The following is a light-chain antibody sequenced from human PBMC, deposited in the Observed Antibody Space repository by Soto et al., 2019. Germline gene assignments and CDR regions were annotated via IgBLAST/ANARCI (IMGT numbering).Light chain of an antibody. CDR1: QSVSSSY. J-gene: IGKJ2*01. CDR2: GAS. Sequence: EIVLTQSPGTLSLSPGERATLSCRASQSVSSSYLAWYQQKPGQAPRLLIYGASSRATGIPDRFSGSVSGTDFTLTISRLEPEDFAVYYCHQYSSLYTFGQGTKLEIK. V-gene: IGKV3-20*01. CDR3: HQYSSLYT.